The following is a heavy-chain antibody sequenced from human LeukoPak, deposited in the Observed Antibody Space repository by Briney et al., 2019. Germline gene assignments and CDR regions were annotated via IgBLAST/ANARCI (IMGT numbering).Heavy chain of an antibody. D-gene: IGHD5-24*01. CDR1: GFTFSTYA. CDR3: AKDSTPILPITIDY. J-gene: IGHJ4*02. Sequence: GGSLRLSCAASGFTFSTYAMNWVRQAPGKGLEWVSGISGSGDHTYYADSVKDRFTISRDNSENTLHLQMNSLKFEDTALYYCAKDSTPILPITIDYWGQGTLVTVSS. CDR2: ISGSGDHT. V-gene: IGHV3-23*01.